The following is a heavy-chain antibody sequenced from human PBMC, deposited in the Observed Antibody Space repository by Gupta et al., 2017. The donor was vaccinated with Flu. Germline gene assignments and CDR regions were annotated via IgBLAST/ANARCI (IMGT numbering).Heavy chain of an antibody. CDR1: GFIFNDYG. D-gene: IGHD1-26*01. J-gene: IGHJ6*02. V-gene: IGHV3-33*01. CDR3: ARVEGWDYGLDV. Sequence: QVQLVASGGGVVKPGGSLRLSCPESGFIFNDYGMHWVRQAPGKGLDWVAVILYDESNKDYADSVKGRFTISRDNSKNTLYLQMNGRRVEDTADYYCARVEGWDYGLDVWGQGTTVTVSS. CDR2: ILYDESNK.